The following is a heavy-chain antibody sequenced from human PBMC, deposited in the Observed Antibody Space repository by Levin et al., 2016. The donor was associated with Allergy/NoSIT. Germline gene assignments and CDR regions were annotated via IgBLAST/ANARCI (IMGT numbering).Heavy chain of an antibody. CDR3: ARSDKWPRWGFDF. J-gene: IGHJ5*01. V-gene: IGHV4-59*01. CDR2: IYNSGNT. D-gene: IGHD5-12*01. Sequence: SETLSLTCTISGGSIRNFYWSWIRQPPGKGLEWIGHIYNSGNTNYNPSLKSRVTISEDMSKNQFYLKLTSMTTADTAVYYCARSDKWPRWGFDFWGQGTLVTVSS. CDR1: GGSIRNFY.